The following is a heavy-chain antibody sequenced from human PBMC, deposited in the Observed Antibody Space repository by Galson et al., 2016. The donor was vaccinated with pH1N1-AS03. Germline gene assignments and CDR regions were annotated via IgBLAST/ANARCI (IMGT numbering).Heavy chain of an antibody. CDR3: RVVAENDAFDM. CDR2: IKSKTDGGTT. Sequence: SLRLSCAASGFTFSDVWMSWVRQAPGKGLEWVGRIKSKTDGGTTDYAAPVKGRFTISRDDSKNTLYLQMNTLKSGETAVYYCRVVAENDAFDMWGQGTMVTVSS. D-gene: IGHD3-22*01. V-gene: IGHV3-15*01. J-gene: IGHJ3*02. CDR1: GFTFSDVW.